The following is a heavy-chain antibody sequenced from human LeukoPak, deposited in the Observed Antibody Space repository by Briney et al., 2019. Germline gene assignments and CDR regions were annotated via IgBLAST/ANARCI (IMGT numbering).Heavy chain of an antibody. J-gene: IGHJ3*02. D-gene: IGHD4/OR15-4a*01. Sequence: ASVKVSCKASGGTFSSYGISWVRQAPGQGLEWMGWISAYNGKTNYAQKLQGRVTITTDESTSTAYMELRSLRSDDTAVYYWANDSKFIWGANSESAFDIWGKGTMVTVSS. CDR1: GGTFSSYG. CDR3: ANDSKFIWGANSESAFDI. V-gene: IGHV1-18*01. CDR2: ISAYNGKT.